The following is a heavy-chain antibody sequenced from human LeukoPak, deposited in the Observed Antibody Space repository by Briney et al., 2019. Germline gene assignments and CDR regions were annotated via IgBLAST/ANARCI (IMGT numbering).Heavy chain of an antibody. D-gene: IGHD3-16*01. J-gene: IGHJ4*02. V-gene: IGHV3-23*01. Sequence: GGSLRLSCAASGYAFSSHGLTWVRQAPGKGLEWVSTINGAGGNTYYAETVKGRFTISRDNSKNTLYLQMHSLRAEDTAIYYCAKVSVCYGCYLDYWGQGTLVTVS. CDR3: AKVSVCYGCYLDY. CDR1: GYAFSSHG. CDR2: INGAGGNT.